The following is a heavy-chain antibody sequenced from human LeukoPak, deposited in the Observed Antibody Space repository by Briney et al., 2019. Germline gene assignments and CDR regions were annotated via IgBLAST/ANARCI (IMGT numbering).Heavy chain of an antibody. D-gene: IGHD3-22*01. V-gene: IGHV3-21*04. CDR2: ISSSSSYI. J-gene: IGHJ3*02. CDR3: ASPYYDSSGWDAFDI. Sequence: GGSLRLSCAASGFTFSSYSMNWVRQAPGKGLEWVSSISSSSSYIYYADSVKGRFTISRDNAKNSLYLQMNSLRAEDTAVYYCASPYYDSSGWDAFDIWGQGTMVTVSS. CDR1: GFTFSSYS.